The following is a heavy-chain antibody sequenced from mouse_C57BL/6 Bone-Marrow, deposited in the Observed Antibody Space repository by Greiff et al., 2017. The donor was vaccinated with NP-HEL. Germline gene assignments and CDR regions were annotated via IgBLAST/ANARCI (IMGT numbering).Heavy chain of an antibody. J-gene: IGHJ3*01. CDR3: AKGGPVFAY. Sequence: QVQLKQPGAELVRPGSSVKLSCKASGYTFTSYWMDWVKQRPGQGLEWIGNIYPSGSGTHYNQKFKDKATLTVDKSSSTAYMQLSSLTSEDSAVYYCAKGGPVFAYWGQGTLVTVSA. V-gene: IGHV1-61*01. CDR1: GYTFTSYW. CDR2: IYPSGSGT.